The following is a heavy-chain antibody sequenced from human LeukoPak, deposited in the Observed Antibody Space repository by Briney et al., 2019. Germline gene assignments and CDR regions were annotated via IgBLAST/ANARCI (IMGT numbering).Heavy chain of an antibody. J-gene: IGHJ4*02. CDR3: ARSDRYSGSPWDY. Sequence: GESLKISCKGSGYSYNSYWIGWVRQMPGKGLEWMGIIYLADSDARYSPSFQGQVSFSADKSISTAYLQWSSLKASDTAMYYCARSDRYSGSPWDYWGQGTLVTVSS. CDR1: GYSYNSYW. CDR2: IYLADSDA. V-gene: IGHV5-51*01. D-gene: IGHD1-26*01.